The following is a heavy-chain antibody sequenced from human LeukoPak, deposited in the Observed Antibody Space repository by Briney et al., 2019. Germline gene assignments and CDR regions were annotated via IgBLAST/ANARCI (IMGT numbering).Heavy chain of an antibody. CDR3: ATRYSSSSIHPVRFDY. V-gene: IGHV4-31*03. CDR1: GGSISSGGYY. D-gene: IGHD6-6*01. Sequence: SQTLSLTCTVSGGSISSGGYYLSWIRQHPGKGLEWIGYIYYSGSTYYNPSLKSRVTISVDTSKNQFSLKLSSVTAADTAVYYCATRYSSSSIHPVRFDYWGQGTLVTVSS. CDR2: IYYSGST. J-gene: IGHJ4*02.